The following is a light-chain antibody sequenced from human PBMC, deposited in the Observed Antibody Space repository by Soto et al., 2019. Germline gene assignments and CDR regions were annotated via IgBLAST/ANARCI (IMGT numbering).Light chain of an antibody. V-gene: IGKV3-20*01. CDR1: QSVSNSF. Sequence: EIVLTQSPGTLSLSPGERATLSCTASQSVSNSFLAWYQQKPGQPPMLLIYSASSRATGIPDRFSGSGSGTDFTLTISRLEPEDFAVYFCQQYGISPQTFGHGTKVEIK. J-gene: IGKJ1*01. CDR3: QQYGISPQT. CDR2: SAS.